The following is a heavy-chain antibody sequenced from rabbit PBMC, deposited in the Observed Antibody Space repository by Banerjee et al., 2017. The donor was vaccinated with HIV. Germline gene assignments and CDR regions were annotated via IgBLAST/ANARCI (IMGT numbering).Heavy chain of an antibody. V-gene: IGHV1S43*01. Sequence: QQQLEESGGGLVKPGGTLTLTCKASGIDFSSYGVSWVRQAPGKGLERIGYIDPVFGSTYYASWVNGRFTISSHNAQNTLYLQLNSLTAADTATYFCVRERRFPYASSSGYYMDWLDLWGPGTLVTVS. CDR2: IDPVFGST. CDR1: GIDFSSYGV. J-gene: IGHJ5*01. D-gene: IGHD1-1*01. CDR3: VRERRFPYASSSGYYMDWLDL.